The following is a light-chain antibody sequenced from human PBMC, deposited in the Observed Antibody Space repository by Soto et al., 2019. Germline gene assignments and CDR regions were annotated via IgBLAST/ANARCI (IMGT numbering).Light chain of an antibody. CDR3: CSYTTSNTRQIV. CDR1: SSDVGGYNY. CDR2: DVS. V-gene: IGLV2-14*01. Sequence: QSVLTQPASVSGSPGQSITISCTGTSSDVGGYNYVSWYQQHPGKAPKFMIYDVSNRPSGVSSRFSGSKSGNTASLTISGLQAEDEADYYCCSYTTSNTRQIVFGTGTKSPS. J-gene: IGLJ1*01.